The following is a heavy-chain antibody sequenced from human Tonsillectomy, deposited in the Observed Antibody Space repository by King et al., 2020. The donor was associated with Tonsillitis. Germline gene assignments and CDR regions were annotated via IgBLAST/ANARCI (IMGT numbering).Heavy chain of an antibody. CDR2: IYYSGST. J-gene: IGHJ6*03. D-gene: IGHD3-3*01. CDR3: ARQGEYYDFWSGYYTGIDYYYYMDV. CDR1: GGSISSSSYY. Sequence: QLQESGPGLVKPSETLSLTCTVSGGSISSSSYYWGWIRQPPGKGLEWIGSIYYSGSTYYNPSLKSRVTISVDTSKNQFSQKLSSGTATDTAVYYCARQGEYYDFWSGYYTGIDYYYYMDVWGKGTTVTVSS. V-gene: IGHV4-39*01.